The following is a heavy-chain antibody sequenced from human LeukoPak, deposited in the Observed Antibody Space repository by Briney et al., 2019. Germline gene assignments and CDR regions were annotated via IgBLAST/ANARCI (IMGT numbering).Heavy chain of an antibody. CDR1: GFTFSSYS. V-gene: IGHV3-21*01. D-gene: IGHD2-15*01. CDR3: ARDKAYCSGGSCYRNWFDP. Sequence: GGSLRLSCAASGFTFSSYSMNWVRQAPGKGLEWVSSISSSSSYIYYADSVKGRFTISRDNAKNSLYLQMNSLRAEDTAVYYCARDKAYCSGGSCYRNWFDPWGQGTLVTVSS. J-gene: IGHJ5*02. CDR2: ISSSSSYI.